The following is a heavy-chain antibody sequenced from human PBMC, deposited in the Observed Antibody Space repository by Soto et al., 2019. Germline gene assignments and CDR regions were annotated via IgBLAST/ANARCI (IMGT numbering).Heavy chain of an antibody. CDR3: ATDHAAFTFDLEL. Sequence: VSMQVSCKASGYTFTGYYIHWVRQAPGQGLEWMGWINPKSGGTNHAQKFQGRVTMTRDTSLSTAYMELSRLISDDTATYYCATDHAAFTFDLELWGQGPLVTVAS. J-gene: IGHJ4*02. CDR1: GYTFTGYY. D-gene: IGHD3-9*01. CDR2: INPKSGGT. V-gene: IGHV1-2*02.